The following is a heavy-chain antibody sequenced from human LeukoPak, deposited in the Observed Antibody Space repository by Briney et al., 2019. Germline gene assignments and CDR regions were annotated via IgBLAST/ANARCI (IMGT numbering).Heavy chain of an antibody. CDR2: IYSGGST. J-gene: IGHJ4*02. CDR1: EFTVSSNY. V-gene: IGHV3-53*01. CDR3: AKGSRITIFGVVTPFDY. D-gene: IGHD3-3*01. Sequence: GGSLRLSCAASEFTVSSNYMNWVRQAPGKGLEWVSIIYSGGSTYYADSVKGRFTISRDNSKNTLYLQMNSLRAEDTAVYYCAKGSRITIFGVVTPFDYWGQGTLVTVSS.